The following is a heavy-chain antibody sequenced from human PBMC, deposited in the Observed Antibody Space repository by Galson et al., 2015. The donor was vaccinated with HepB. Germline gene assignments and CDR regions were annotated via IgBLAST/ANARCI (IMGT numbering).Heavy chain of an antibody. CDR1: GFIFSDAW. V-gene: IGHV3-15*01. J-gene: IGHJ4*02. CDR2: IKSKTDGGTT. D-gene: IGHD2/OR15-2a*01. CDR3: SNSFEY. Sequence: SLRLSCAASGFIFSDAWMSWVRQAPGKGLEWVGRIKSKTDGGTTSYAAPVRGRFIISRDDSTNTVYLQMNSLKTEDTALYYCSNSFEYWGQGTLVTVSS.